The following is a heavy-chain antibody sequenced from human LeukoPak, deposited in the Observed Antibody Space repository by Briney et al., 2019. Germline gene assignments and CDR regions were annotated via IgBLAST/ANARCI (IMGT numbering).Heavy chain of an antibody. J-gene: IGHJ4*02. D-gene: IGHD1-1*01. CDR3: AREVMYNFDY. CDR2: IQSKTDGGTT. V-gene: IGHV3-15*01. Sequence: GGSLRFSCAASGFTFSNAWMSWVRQAPGKGLEWVGRIQSKTDGGTTDYAAPVKGRFTISRDDSKNTLYLQMSSLKTEDTAVYYCAREVMYNFDYWGQGTLVTVSS. CDR1: GFTFSNAW.